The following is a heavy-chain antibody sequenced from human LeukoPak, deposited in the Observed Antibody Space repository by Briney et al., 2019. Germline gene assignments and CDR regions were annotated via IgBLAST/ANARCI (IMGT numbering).Heavy chain of an antibody. Sequence: ASVKVSCKASGYTFTGYYMHWVRQAPGQGLEWMGWINPNSGGTNYAQKFQGRVTMTRDTSISTAYMGPSRLRSDDTAVYYCARSPPPDYVWGSYRSDLGYWGQGTLVTVSS. CDR2: INPNSGGT. D-gene: IGHD3-16*02. V-gene: IGHV1-2*02. CDR3: ARSPPPDYVWGSYRSDLGY. CDR1: GYTFTGYY. J-gene: IGHJ4*02.